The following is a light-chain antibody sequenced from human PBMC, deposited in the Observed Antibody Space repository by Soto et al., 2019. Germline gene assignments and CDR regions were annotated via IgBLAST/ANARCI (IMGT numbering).Light chain of an antibody. CDR2: EVS. CDR3: TSYTSSSTLDV. V-gene: IGLV2-14*01. CDR1: SSDVGGYNY. Sequence: QSVLTQPASVSGCPGQSITISCTGTSSDVGGYNYVSWYQQHPGKAPKLIIYEVSNRPTGVSNRFSGSKSGHTASLTISGLQSEDEADHFCTSYTSSSTLDVFGTGTKVTVL. J-gene: IGLJ1*01.